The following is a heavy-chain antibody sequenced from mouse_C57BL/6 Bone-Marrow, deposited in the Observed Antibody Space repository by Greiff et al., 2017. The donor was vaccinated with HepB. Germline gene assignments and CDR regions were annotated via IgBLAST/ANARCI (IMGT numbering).Heavy chain of an antibody. D-gene: IGHD2-3*01. J-gene: IGHJ3*01. Sequence: EVMLVESGAELVRPGASVKLSCTASGFNIKDDYMHWVKQRPEQGLEWIGWIDPENGDTEYASKFQGKATITADTSSNTAYLQLSSLTSEDTAVYYCTTRLLPRAYWGQGTLVTVSA. CDR1: GFNIKDDY. CDR2: IDPENGDT. CDR3: TTRLLPRAY. V-gene: IGHV14-4*01.